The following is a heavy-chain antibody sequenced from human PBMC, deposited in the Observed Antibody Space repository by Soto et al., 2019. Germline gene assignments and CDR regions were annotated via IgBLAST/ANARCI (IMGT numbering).Heavy chain of an antibody. V-gene: IGHV4-31*02. CDR1: GASTVSHYH. CDR3: ALALERTTGLDY. J-gene: IGHJ4*02. CDR2: IFNSGTT. Sequence: QVQLQESGPGLVKPSQTLSLTCSVSGASTVSHYHWTWIRQPPGKGLEWMGYIFNSGTTFYNPSLTSRLSISMDTSGNHFSLELRSVTAADTAVYYCALALERTTGLDYWGQGTLVTVSS. D-gene: IGHD1-1*01.